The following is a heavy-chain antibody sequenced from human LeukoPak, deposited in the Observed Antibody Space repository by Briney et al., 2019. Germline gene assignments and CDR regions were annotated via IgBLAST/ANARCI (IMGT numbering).Heavy chain of an antibody. D-gene: IGHD6-19*01. Sequence: GESLKISCKGSGYTFTSDWNGWVRQKPGKGLEWMGLINPDDSDTRYSPSFQGQVTISADKSINTAYLQWTSLKASDSAMYYCARWGSSSGSYDYFDHWGQGTRVTVSS. V-gene: IGHV5-51*01. CDR2: INPDDSDT. CDR3: ARWGSSSGSYDYFDH. CDR1: GYTFTSDW. J-gene: IGHJ4*02.